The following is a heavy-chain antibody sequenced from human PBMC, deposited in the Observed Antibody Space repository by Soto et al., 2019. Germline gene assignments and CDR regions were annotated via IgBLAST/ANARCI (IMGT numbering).Heavy chain of an antibody. D-gene: IGHD6-19*01. CDR3: ARRRGGSVYSSGWYPDDAFDI. V-gene: IGHV4-59*08. Sequence: QVQLQESGPGLVKPSETLSLTCTVSGGSISSYYWSWIRQPPGKGLEWIGYIYYSGSTNYNPSLKSRVTISVDTSKNQLSLKLSSVTAADTAVYYCARRRGGSVYSSGWYPDDAFDIWGQGTMVTVSS. CDR1: GGSISSYY. CDR2: IYYSGST. J-gene: IGHJ3*02.